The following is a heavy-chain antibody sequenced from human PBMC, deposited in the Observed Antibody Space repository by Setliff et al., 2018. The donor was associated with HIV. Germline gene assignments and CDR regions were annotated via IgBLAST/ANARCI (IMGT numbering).Heavy chain of an antibody. CDR3: ARNFGLSPPGKYYYYYGMDI. Sequence: ASVKVSCKASGYTFTRHYLHWVRLAPGQGLEWMGWINPNSGDTNYAQKFQGRVTMTRDTSINAAYMELRSLRSDDTAVYYCARNFGLSPPGKYYYYYGMDIWGQGTTVTVS. J-gene: IGHJ6*02. V-gene: IGHV1-2*02. D-gene: IGHD3-10*01. CDR1: GYTFTRHY. CDR2: INPNSGDT.